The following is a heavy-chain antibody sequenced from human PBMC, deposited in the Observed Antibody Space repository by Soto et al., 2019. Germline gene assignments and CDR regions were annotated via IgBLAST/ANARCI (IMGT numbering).Heavy chain of an antibody. J-gene: IGHJ2*01. CDR1: GFTFSRYE. CDR2: ISSSSSTL. V-gene: IGHV3-48*03. Sequence: GGSLRLSCADSGFTFSRYEMNWVRQAPGKGLEWVSYISSSSSTLYYADSVKGRFTISRDNAKNSLYLQMNSLRAEDTAVYYCARGGSGSYFWYFDLWGRGTLVPVSS. D-gene: IGHD1-26*01. CDR3: ARGGSGSYFWYFDL.